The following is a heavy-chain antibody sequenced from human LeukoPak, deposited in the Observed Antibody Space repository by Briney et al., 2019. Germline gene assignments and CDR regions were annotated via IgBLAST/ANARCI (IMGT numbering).Heavy chain of an antibody. J-gene: IGHJ4*02. CDR1: GYTFTGYY. CDR2: INPNSGGT. Sequence: ASVKVSCKASGYTFTGYYIHWVRQAPGQGLEWMGRINPNSGGTNYAQKFQGRVTMTRDTSISTAYMELSRLRSDDTAVYYCARERLAVTDFDYWGQGTLVTVSS. V-gene: IGHV1-2*06. D-gene: IGHD2-21*02. CDR3: ARERLAVTDFDY.